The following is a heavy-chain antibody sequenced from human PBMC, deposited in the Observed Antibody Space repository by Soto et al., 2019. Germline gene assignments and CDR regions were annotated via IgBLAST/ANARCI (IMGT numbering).Heavy chain of an antibody. CDR2: IYYSGST. V-gene: IGHV4-59*01. J-gene: IGHJ3*02. CDR1: GGSISSYY. Sequence: QVQLQESGPGLVKPSETLSLTCTVSGGSISSYYWSWIRQPPGKGLEWIGYIYYSGSTNYNPSLKSRVTISVDTSKNQFSLKLSSVTAADTAVYYCARTVEMATSRRGAFDIWGQGTMVTVSS. D-gene: IGHD5-12*01. CDR3: ARTVEMATSRRGAFDI.